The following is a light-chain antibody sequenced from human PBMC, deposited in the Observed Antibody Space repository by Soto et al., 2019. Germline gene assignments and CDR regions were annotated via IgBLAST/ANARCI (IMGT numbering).Light chain of an antibody. CDR2: GAS. CDR3: QQYGSSPQT. Sequence: EVVLTQSAGTLSLSPGERATLSCRASQSVSSSYLAWYQRKPGQAPRLLIYGASSRATGIPDRFSGSGSGTDFTLTISRLEPEDFAVYYCQQYGSSPQTFGQGTKVAIK. J-gene: IGKJ1*01. CDR1: QSVSSSY. V-gene: IGKV3-20*01.